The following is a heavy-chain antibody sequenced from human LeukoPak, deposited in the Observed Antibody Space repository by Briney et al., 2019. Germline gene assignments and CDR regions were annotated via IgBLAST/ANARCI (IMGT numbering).Heavy chain of an antibody. J-gene: IGHJ6*03. CDR1: GGTFSSYA. CDR3: ARARGYSYGSTPAGWYYMDV. CDR2: INPIFGTA. V-gene: IGHV1-69*06. D-gene: IGHD5-18*01. Sequence: SVKVSCKASGGTFSSYAISWVRQAPGQGLEWMGGINPIFGTANYAQKFQGRVTITADKSTSTAYMELSSLRSEDTAVYYCARARGYSYGSTPAGWYYMDVWGKGTTVTISS.